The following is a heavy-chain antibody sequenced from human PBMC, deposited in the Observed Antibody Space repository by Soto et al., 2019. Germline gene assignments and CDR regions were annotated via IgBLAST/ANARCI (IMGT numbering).Heavy chain of an antibody. J-gene: IGHJ2*01. V-gene: IGHV3-30*18. CDR2: IAADGLAQ. D-gene: IGHD3-3*01. CDR1: GFTFSSCT. Sequence: VQLVESGGGLVQPGGSLRLSCTASGFTFSSCTMKWVRQAPGKGLEWVAVIAADGLAQYYADSVKGRFTISRDNSENTLFLQMNNLGAEDTAVYYCAKEFFSPQAYWFFDLWGRGTLVTVSS. CDR3: AKEFFSPQAYWFFDL.